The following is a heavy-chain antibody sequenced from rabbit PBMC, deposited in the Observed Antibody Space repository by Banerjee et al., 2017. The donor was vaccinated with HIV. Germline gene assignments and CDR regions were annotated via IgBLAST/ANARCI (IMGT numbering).Heavy chain of an antibody. CDR1: GFSFSSSYY. J-gene: IGHJ4*01. CDR3: ARADTNSDGYWDL. Sequence: QSLEESGGDLVKPEGSLTLTCTASGFSFSSSYYMCWVRQAPGKGLEWIACISAGTSGYTYYANWAKGRFTISKTSSTTVTLQVTSLTAADTATYFCARADTNSDGYWDLWGPGTLVTVS. CDR2: ISAGTSGYT. D-gene: IGHD6-1*01. V-gene: IGHV1S40*01.